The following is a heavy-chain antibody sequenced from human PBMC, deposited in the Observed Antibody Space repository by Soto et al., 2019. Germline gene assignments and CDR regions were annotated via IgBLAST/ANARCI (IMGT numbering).Heavy chain of an antibody. CDR2: IKQDGSEK. CDR1: GFTFSSYW. CDR3: ARVGEPLRYFVWLPSWFDP. Sequence: EVQLVESGGGLVQPGGSLRLSCAASGFTFSSYWMSWVRQAPGKGLEWVANIKQDGSEKYYVDSVKGRFTISRDNAKNSLYLQMNSLRAEDTAVYYCARVGEPLRYFVWLPSWFDPWGQGTLVTVSS. J-gene: IGHJ5*02. V-gene: IGHV3-7*01. D-gene: IGHD3-9*01.